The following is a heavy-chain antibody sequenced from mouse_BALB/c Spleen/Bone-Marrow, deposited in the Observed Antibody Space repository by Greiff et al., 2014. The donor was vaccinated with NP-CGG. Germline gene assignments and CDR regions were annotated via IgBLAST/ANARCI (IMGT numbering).Heavy chain of an antibody. J-gene: IGHJ4*01. CDR3: ASSMKTNAIDY. CDR1: GFNIKDNY. CDR2: IDPANGNT. V-gene: IGHV14-3*02. D-gene: IGHD2-4*01. Sequence: VQLQQSGAELVKSGASVKLSCTASGFNIKDNYIHWVNQRPEKGLEWVGRIDPANGNTKYDPNFQSKATITADSSSNTAYLHLSILTSEDTAVYCCASSMKTNAIDYWGQGTSVTVSS.